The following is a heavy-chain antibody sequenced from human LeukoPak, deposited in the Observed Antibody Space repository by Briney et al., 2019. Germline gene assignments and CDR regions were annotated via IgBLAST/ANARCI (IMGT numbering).Heavy chain of an antibody. J-gene: IGHJ4*02. Sequence: GGSLRLSCAASGFTFSTYDMHWVRQTTGNGLEWVSAIGTVGDTYYPDSVKSRFTISRENAKNSLYLQMNSLRAGDTAVYYCARQRETAVAGTGFDYWGQGTLVTVSS. D-gene: IGHD6-19*01. CDR2: IGTVGDT. CDR1: GFTFSTYD. V-gene: IGHV3-13*01. CDR3: ARQRETAVAGTGFDY.